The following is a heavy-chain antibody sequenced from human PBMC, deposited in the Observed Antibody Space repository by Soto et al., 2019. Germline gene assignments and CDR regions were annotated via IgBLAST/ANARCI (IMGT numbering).Heavy chain of an antibody. J-gene: IGHJ4*02. CDR2: ISSSSNYI. V-gene: IGHV3-21*01. CDR1: GFTFSSYG. CDR3: ARDREEAYYPFWSDYSTRSPIEY. Sequence: EVQLVESGGGLVKPGGSLRLSCAASGFTFSSYGMNWVRQAPGKGLEWVSSISSSSNYIYYADSVKGRFTISRDNAKNSLYLQMNSLRAEDTAVYYCARDREEAYYPFWSDYSTRSPIEYWGQGTLVTVSS. D-gene: IGHD3-3*01.